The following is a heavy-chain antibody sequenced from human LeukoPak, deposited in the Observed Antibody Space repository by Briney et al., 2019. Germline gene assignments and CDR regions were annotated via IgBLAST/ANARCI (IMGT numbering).Heavy chain of an antibody. Sequence: GGSLRLSCAASGFTFSSYWMHWVRQAPGKGLVWVSRVNSDGSRTSYADSVKGRFTISRDNAKNTLYLQMNSLRAEDTAVYYCARESYCSGGSCYSGRAFDIWGQGTLVTVSS. D-gene: IGHD2-15*01. CDR3: ARESYCSGGSCYSGRAFDI. J-gene: IGHJ3*02. V-gene: IGHV3-74*01. CDR1: GFTFSSYW. CDR2: VNSDGSRT.